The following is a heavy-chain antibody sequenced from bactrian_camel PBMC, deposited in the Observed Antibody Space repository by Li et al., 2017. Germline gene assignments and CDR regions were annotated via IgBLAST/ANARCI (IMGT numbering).Heavy chain of an antibody. CDR3: ATDLPPVVAGPSHG. Sequence: VQLVESGGDSVQANGSLKLSCVFSGIAYGNDCMGWTRQAPGKGLEWVSTIYSEGRNTYYADSVQGRFTISRDNAKNTVFLQMNSLKSEDTALYFCATDLPPVVAGPSHGWSQGTQVTVS. CDR2: IYSEGRNT. V-gene: IGHV3-2*01. CDR1: GIAYGNDC. D-gene: IGHD6*01. J-gene: IGHJ4*01.